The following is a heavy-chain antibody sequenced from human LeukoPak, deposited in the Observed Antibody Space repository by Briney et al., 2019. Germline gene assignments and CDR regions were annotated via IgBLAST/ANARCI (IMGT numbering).Heavy chain of an antibody. CDR3: AKGVRRSSDYSSPVDY. J-gene: IGHJ4*02. V-gene: IGHV3-23*01. D-gene: IGHD3-22*01. CDR1: GFTFSSYA. CDR2: ISGSGGST. Sequence: GGSLRLSCAASGFTFSSYAMSWLRQAPEKGLEWVSAISGSGGSTYYADSVKGRFTISRDNSRNTLYLQMNSLRAEDTAVYYCAKGVRRSSDYSSPVDYWGQGTLVTVSS.